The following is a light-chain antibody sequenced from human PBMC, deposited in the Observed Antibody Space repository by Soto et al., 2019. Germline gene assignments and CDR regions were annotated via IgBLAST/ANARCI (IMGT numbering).Light chain of an antibody. V-gene: IGLV1-40*01. Sequence: QSVLTQPPSASGAPGQRVTISCTGSNSNIGAGFDVNWYQHLPGTAPKLLIYGDTIRPSGVPDRFSGSKSATSASLAIAGLQVEDGGDYYCQSYDSSLSGPVVFGGGTKVTVL. CDR3: QSYDSSLSGPVV. J-gene: IGLJ2*01. CDR1: NSNIGAGFD. CDR2: GDT.